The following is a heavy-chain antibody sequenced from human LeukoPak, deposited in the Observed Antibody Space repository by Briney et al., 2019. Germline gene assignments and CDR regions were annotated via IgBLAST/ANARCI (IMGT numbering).Heavy chain of an antibody. J-gene: IGHJ4*02. V-gene: IGHV4-39*01. Sequence: SETLSLTCNVSGGAISSTAYYWGWIRQPPGKGLEWIGSIYYSGSTYYNPSLKSRVTISVDTSHSQFSLKLNSVTAADTALYYCARHPPYGSRNWGAYYFDSWGQGTLVTVSS. CDR3: ARHPPYGSRNWGAYYFDS. CDR2: IYYSGST. CDR1: GGAISSTAYY. D-gene: IGHD3-10*01.